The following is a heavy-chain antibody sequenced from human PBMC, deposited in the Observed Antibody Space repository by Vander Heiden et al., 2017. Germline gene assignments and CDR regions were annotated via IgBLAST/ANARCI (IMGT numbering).Heavy chain of an antibody. J-gene: IGHJ4*02. CDR1: GFTFSINA. Sequence: EVQLLESGGDVVQSGGSLRLSCSASGFTFSINARSWVRQAPGKGLEWVSGISGSGGSTSYADSVKGRFTISRDNSRNTLYLQMNSLRAEDTAVYYCAKELGSSYCFDHWGQGTLVTVSS. CDR2: ISGSGGST. CDR3: AKELGSSYCFDH. V-gene: IGHV3-23*01. D-gene: IGHD2-15*01.